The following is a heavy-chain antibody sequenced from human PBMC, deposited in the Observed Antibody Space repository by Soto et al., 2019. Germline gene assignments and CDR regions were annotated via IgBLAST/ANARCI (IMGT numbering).Heavy chain of an antibody. V-gene: IGHV4-34*01. Sequence: QVQLQQWGAGLLKPSETLSLTCAVYGGSISNYYWSWIRQPPGKWLEWIGEINHSGSTNYNPSLKSRVTISVDTSKNQFSLRLSSVTAADTAVYYCAWSLGAVTTKAGAYWGQGTLVTVSS. CDR3: AWSLGAVTTKAGAY. CDR2: INHSGST. D-gene: IGHD4-17*01. CDR1: GGSISNYY. J-gene: IGHJ4*02.